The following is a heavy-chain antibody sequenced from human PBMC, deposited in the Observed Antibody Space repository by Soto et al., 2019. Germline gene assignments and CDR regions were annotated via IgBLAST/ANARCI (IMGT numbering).Heavy chain of an antibody. CDR1: GYTFTGYS. V-gene: IGHV1-18*01. CDR2: ISAYSGDT. J-gene: IGHJ4*02. Sequence: QVQLVQSGAEVKKPGASVKVSCKASGYTFTGYSVGGVRQAPGQGLEGMGWISAYSGDTYYTQRFQDRLTMTTDASTSTAYMELRSLRSDDTAVYYCARPSGSYGDYAWSLKYWGQGTLVTVSS. D-gene: IGHD4-17*01. CDR3: ARPSGSYGDYAWSLKY.